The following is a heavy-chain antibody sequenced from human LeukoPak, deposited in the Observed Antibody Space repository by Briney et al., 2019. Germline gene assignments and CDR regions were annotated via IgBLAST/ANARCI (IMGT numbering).Heavy chain of an antibody. CDR2: INAGNGNT. CDR3: ARVLGLILSVLGY. V-gene: IGHV1-3*01. CDR1: GYTFTSYA. J-gene: IGHJ4*02. D-gene: IGHD2-15*01. Sequence: ASVKVSCKASGYTFTSYAMHWVRQAPGQRFEWMGWINAGNGNTKYSQKFQGRVTITRDTSASTAYMELSSLRSEDTAVYYCARVLGLILSVLGYWGQGTLVTVSS.